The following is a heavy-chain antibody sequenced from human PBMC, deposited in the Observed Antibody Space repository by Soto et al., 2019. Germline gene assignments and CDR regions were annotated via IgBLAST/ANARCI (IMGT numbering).Heavy chain of an antibody. Sequence: LRLSCTASGFTFGDYAMSWVRQAPGKGLEWVGFIRSKAYGGTTEYAASVKGRFTISRDDSKSIAYLQMNSLKTEDTAVYYCTRDSRPEYYYDSSGYYLYYYGMDVWGQGTTVTVSS. J-gene: IGHJ6*02. CDR1: GFTFGDYA. CDR2: IRSKAYGGTT. V-gene: IGHV3-49*04. D-gene: IGHD3-22*01. CDR3: TRDSRPEYYYDSSGYYLYYYGMDV.